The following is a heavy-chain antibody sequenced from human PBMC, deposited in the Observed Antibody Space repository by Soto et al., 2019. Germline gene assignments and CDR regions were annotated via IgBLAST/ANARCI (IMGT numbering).Heavy chain of an antibody. CDR2: INPNSGGT. J-gene: IGHJ6*02. V-gene: IGHV1-2*02. CDR3: EGLPADGSPLGMDV. CDR1: GYTFTGYY. D-gene: IGHD6-13*01. Sequence: ASVKVSCKASGYTFTGYYMHWVRQAPGQGLEWMGWINPNSGGTNYAQKFKGRVTMTRDTSISTAYMELSRLRSDDTAVYYCEGLPADGSPLGMDVWGPGTSVTVSS.